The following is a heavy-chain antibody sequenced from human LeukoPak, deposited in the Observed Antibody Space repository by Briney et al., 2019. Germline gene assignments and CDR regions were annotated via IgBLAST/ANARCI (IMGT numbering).Heavy chain of an antibody. D-gene: IGHD3-3*01. CDR1: GFTFSSYW. J-gene: IGHJ6*03. CDR3: ARREEDFWSGYYIRWPVGYYYYYMDV. CDR2: IKQDGWEK. V-gene: IGHV3-7*01. Sequence: PGGSLRVSCAASGFTFSSYWMSWVRQAPGKGLEWVANIKQDGWEKYYVDSVKGRFTISRDNAKNSLYLQMNSLRAEDTAVYYCARREEDFWSGYYIRWPVGYYYYYMDVWGKGTTVTVSS.